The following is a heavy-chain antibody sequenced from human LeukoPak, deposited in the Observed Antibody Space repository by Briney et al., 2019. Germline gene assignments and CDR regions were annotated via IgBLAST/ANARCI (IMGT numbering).Heavy chain of an antibody. CDR1: GFIFSRKA. Sequence: PGGPLRLSCAPSGFIFSRKAINGLRQAPGKGLEWVSVISGSGGSTYYADSVKGRVTRSRDNSKNTLYLQMNSLRAEDTAVYYCAKGVGATFEYWGQGTLVIVSS. V-gene: IGHV3-23*01. CDR2: ISGSGGST. J-gene: IGHJ4*02. CDR3: AKGVGATFEY. D-gene: IGHD1-26*01.